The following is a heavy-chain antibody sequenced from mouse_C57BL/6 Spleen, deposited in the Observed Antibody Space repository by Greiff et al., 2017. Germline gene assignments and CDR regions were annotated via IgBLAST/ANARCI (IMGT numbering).Heavy chain of an antibody. V-gene: IGHV1-64*01. CDR3: ARFPGDYFDD. J-gene: IGHJ4*01. D-gene: IGHD2-13*01. CDR2: IHPNSGST. CDR1: GYTFTSYW. Sequence: QVQLQQSGAELVKPGASVKLSCKASGYTFTSYWMHWVKQRPGQGLEWIGMIHPNSGSTNYNEKFKSKATLTVDKSSSTAYMQLSSLTSDDSAVYYCARFPGDYFDDWGQGTSVTVSS.